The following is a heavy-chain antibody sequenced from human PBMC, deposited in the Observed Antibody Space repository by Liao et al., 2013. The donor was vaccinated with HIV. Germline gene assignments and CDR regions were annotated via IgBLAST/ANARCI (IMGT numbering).Heavy chain of an antibody. CDR1: GGSISSTSYY. V-gene: IGHV4-39*07. D-gene: IGHD1-14*01. Sequence: QLLLQESGPGLVKPSETLSLTCIVSGGSISSTSYYGGWIRQPPGKGLEWIGNIYYGASTYYNPSLKSRVTISIDTSKNQFSLKLSSVTAADTAVYYCAGGLGISAFYPFDYWGQGTLVTVSS. J-gene: IGHJ4*02. CDR3: AGGLGISAFYPFDY. CDR2: IYYGAST.